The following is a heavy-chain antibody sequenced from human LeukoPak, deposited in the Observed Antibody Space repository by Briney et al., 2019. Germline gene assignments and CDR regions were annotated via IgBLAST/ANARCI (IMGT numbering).Heavy chain of an antibody. D-gene: IGHD4-23*01. CDR3: ASSTVATSYYFDY. Sequence: ASVKVSCKASGYTFSNYYIHWVRQAPGQGLEWMGVSNPSGSSTTYAQNFQGRVTMPRDTFTSTVYMELSSLRSEDTAVYYCASSTVATSYYFDYWGQGTLVTGSS. CDR1: GYTFSNYY. CDR2: SNPSGSST. V-gene: IGHV1-46*01. J-gene: IGHJ4*02.